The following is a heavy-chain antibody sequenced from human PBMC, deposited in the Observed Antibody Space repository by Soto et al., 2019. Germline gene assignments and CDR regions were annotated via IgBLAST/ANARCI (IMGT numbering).Heavy chain of an antibody. CDR1: GFSLTTSGVG. D-gene: IGHD3-3*01. J-gene: IGHJ4*02. Sequence: QITLKESGPALVEPTQTLTLTCTFSGFSLTTSGVGVCWIRQSPGKALEWLAVIYWDNDRRYSPPLETRLTITKNLSKNQVVLTMTNVDPLDTATYYCAHMAYDFWNDYYWNYFDYWGQGTLVTVSS. CDR2: IYWDNDR. V-gene: IGHV2-5*02. CDR3: AHMAYDFWNDYYWNYFDY.